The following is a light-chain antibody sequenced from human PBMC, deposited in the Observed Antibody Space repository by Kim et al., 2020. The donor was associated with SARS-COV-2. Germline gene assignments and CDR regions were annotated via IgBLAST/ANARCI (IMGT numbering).Light chain of an antibody. CDR2: LNSDGSH. CDR1: IGHSSYA. V-gene: IGLV4-69*01. Sequence: QPVLTQSPSASASLGASVKLTCTLSIGHSSYAIAWHQQQPEKGPRYLMKLNSDGSHSKGDGIPDHFSGSSSGAERYLTISSLQSEDEADYYCQTWGTGGIFGGGTQLTVL. CDR3: QTWGTGGI. J-gene: IGLJ2*01.